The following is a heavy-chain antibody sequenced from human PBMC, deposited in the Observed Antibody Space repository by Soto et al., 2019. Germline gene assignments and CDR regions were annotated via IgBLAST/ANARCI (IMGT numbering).Heavy chain of an antibody. J-gene: IGHJ6*03. Sequence: QVQLVQSGPEVKKPGSSVKVSCKTSGGTLSSYSFIWVRQAPGQGLEWVGRIITFVGKANVAQRFQGRVTITADRSTATAYMELRRLTSDDTAVYYCARANGGHDTGGNYMDVWGTGTTVTVSS. V-gene: IGHV1-69*08. CDR1: GGTLSSYS. D-gene: IGHD5-12*01. CDR3: ARANGGHDTGGNYMDV. CDR2: IITFVGKA.